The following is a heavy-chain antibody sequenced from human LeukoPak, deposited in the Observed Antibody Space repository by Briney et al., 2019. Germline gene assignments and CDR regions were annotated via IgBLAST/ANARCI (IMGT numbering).Heavy chain of an antibody. CDR2: MSYDEGTK. CDR1: GFTFSTYA. Sequence: GGSLRLSCAASGFTFSTYAMHWVRQAPGKGLEWVAHMSYDEGTKYYADSVKGRFTISRDNSKNTLYLQMNSLRAEDTAFYYCARGGAYCRGDCPLDAFDPWGQGTMVTVSS. CDR3: ARGGAYCRGDCPLDAFDP. V-gene: IGHV3-30-3*01. J-gene: IGHJ3*01. D-gene: IGHD2-21*02.